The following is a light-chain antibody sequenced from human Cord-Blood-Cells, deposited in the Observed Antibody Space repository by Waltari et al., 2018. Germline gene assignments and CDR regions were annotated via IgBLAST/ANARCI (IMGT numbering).Light chain of an antibody. CDR3: QAWDSSTVV. CDR1: TLGEKY. V-gene: IGLV3-1*01. J-gene: IGLJ2*01. CDR2: QDS. Sequence: SYELTQPPSVSVSPGQTASITCSGDTLGEKYACWYQQKPGQSPVLVIYQDSKRPSGIPVRFSGSNSGNTATLTISGTQAMDEADYYCQAWDSSTVVFGGGTKLTVL.